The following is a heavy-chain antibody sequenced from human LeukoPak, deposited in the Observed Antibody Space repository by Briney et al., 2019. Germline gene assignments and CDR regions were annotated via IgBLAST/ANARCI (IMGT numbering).Heavy chain of an antibody. V-gene: IGHV4-61*08. CDR1: GGSISSGGYY. CDR2: GYNSGTT. Sequence: PSETLSLTCTVSGGSISSGGYYWSWIRQHPGKGLEWVGFGYNSGTTNYNPSLKSRLTISVDTSKNQLSLKLSSVTPADTAVYYCARSGDGYNFDYWGQGTLVTVSS. CDR3: ARSGDGYNFDY. D-gene: IGHD5-24*01. J-gene: IGHJ4*02.